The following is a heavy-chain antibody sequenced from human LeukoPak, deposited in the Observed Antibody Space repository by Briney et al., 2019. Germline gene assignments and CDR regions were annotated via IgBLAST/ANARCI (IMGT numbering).Heavy chain of an antibody. CDR1: GFTFSNYE. J-gene: IGHJ4*02. D-gene: IGHD1-26*01. Sequence: PGGSLRPSCIGSGFTFSNYEMNWVRQAPGKGLEWVSYISLGGSNIYYADSVRGRFTISRDNSKNSLYLQMNSLRAEDTAVYFYARDGRQWEQRPFDYWGKGTLVTVSS. CDR3: ARDGRQWEQRPFDY. V-gene: IGHV3-48*03. CDR2: ISLGGSNI.